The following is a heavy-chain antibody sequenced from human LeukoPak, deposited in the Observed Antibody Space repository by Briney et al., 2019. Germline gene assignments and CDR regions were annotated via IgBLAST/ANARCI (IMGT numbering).Heavy chain of an antibody. J-gene: IGHJ3*02. CDR2: ISSSSGYI. D-gene: IGHD3-22*01. V-gene: IGHV3-21*01. CDR3: ARAEYYYDSSGYYYDAFDI. Sequence: GGSLRLSCAASGVTFSSYSMNWVRQAPGKGLEWVSSISSSSGYIYSAHSVKGRFTISRDNAKNSLYLQMNSLRAEDTAVYYCARAEYYYDSSGYYYDAFDIWGQGTMVTVSS. CDR1: GVTFSSYS.